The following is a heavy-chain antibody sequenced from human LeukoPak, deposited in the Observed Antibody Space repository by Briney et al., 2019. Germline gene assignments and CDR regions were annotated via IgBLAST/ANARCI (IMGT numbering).Heavy chain of an antibody. CDR1: GFTVSSNY. V-gene: IGHV3-53*01. J-gene: IGHJ6*02. CDR2: IYSGGST. D-gene: IGHD4-23*01. Sequence: GGSLRLSRAASGFTVSSNYMSWVRQAPGKGLEWVSVIYSGGSTYYADSVKGRFTISRDNSKNTLYLQMNSLRAEDTAVYYCATPATVVTGYYYYGMDVWGQGTTVTVSS. CDR3: ATPATVVTGYYYYGMDV.